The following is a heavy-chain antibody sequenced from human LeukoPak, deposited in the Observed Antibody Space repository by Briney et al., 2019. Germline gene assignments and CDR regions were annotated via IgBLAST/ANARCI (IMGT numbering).Heavy chain of an antibody. D-gene: IGHD6-6*01. Sequence: GASVKVSCKASGYTFTSYAMNLVRQAPGQGLEWMGWINTNTGNATYAQGFTGRFVFSLDTSVSTSYLHISSLKAEDTAVYYCARDPPYSSSSIGFDYWGQGTLVTVSS. CDR2: INTNTGNA. CDR1: GYTFTSYA. CDR3: ARDPPYSSSSIGFDY. J-gene: IGHJ4*02. V-gene: IGHV7-4-1*02.